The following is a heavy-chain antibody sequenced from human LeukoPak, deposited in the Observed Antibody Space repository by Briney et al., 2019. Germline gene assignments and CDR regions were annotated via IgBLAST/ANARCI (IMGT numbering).Heavy chain of an antibody. CDR3: AKPRTTGLGWAQFDY. V-gene: IGHV3-23*01. Sequence: GGSLRLSCAASGFTFSSFAMTWVRQAPGKGPEWVSGFDGNGPNTYYADSVKGRWTISRDNSRNTLYLEMNSLRPEDTAIYYCAKPRTTGLGWAQFDYWGQGSLVTVSS. CDR2: FDGNGPNT. D-gene: IGHD2-8*02. CDR1: GFTFSSFA. J-gene: IGHJ4*02.